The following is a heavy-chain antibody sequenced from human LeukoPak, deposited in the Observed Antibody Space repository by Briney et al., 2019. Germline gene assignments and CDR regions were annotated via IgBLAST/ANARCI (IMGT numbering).Heavy chain of an antibody. CDR3: AKFDSAYDSSGYYDY. CDR2: ISGGGGST. Sequence: GGSLRLSCAASGFTFSSYAMSWVRQAPGKGLEWVSAISGGGGSTYYADSVKGRFTIFRDNSKNTLYLQMNSLRAEDTAVYYCAKFDSAYDSSGYYDYWGQGTLVTVSS. D-gene: IGHD3-22*01. CDR1: GFTFSSYA. V-gene: IGHV3-23*01. J-gene: IGHJ4*02.